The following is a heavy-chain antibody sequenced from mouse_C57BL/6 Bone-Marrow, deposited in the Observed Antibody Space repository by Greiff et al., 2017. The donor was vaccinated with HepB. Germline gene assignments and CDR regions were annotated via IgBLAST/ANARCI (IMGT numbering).Heavy chain of an antibody. CDR1: GYTFTSYG. CDR2: IYPRSGNT. CDR3: AIGITTVVASLDV. V-gene: IGHV1-81*01. J-gene: IGHJ1*03. Sequence: VQLKESGAELARPGASVKLSCKASGYTFTSYGISWVKQRTGQGLEWIGEIYPRSGNTYYNEKFKGKATLTADKSSSTAYMELRSLTSEDSAVYFCAIGITTVVASLDVCGTGTTVTVSS. D-gene: IGHD1-1*01.